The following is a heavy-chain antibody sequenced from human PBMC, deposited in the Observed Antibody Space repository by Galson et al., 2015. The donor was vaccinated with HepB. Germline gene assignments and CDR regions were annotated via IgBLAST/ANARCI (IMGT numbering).Heavy chain of an antibody. V-gene: IGHV1-3*01. CDR3: ARATTVALGY. D-gene: IGHD4-23*01. Sequence: QSGAEVKKPGESLKISCKASGGTFSSYAISWVRQAPGQRLEWMGWINAGNGNTKYSQKFQGRVTITRDTSASTAYMELSSLRSEDTAVYYCARATTVALGYWGQGTLVTVSS. J-gene: IGHJ4*02. CDR1: GGTFSSYA. CDR2: INAGNGNT.